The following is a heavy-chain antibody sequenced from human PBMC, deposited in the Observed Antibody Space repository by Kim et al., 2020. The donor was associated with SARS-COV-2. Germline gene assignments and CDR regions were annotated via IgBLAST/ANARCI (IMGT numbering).Heavy chain of an antibody. Sequence: GGSLRLACAASGFTFSNAWMSWVRQAPGKGLEWVGRIKSKTDGGTTDYAAPVKGRFTISRDDSKNTLYLQMNSLKTEDTAVYYCTTPPDIVVVVAATRGTADDYWGQGTLVTVSS. J-gene: IGHJ4*02. V-gene: IGHV3-15*01. CDR2: IKSKTDGGTT. D-gene: IGHD2-15*01. CDR3: TTPPDIVVVVAATRGTADDY. CDR1: GFTFSNAW.